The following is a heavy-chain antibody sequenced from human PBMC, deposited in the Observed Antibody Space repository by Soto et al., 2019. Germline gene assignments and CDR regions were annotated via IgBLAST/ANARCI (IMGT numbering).Heavy chain of an antibody. CDR2: VSPYSGNT. J-gene: IGHJ6*02. CDR1: GYIFVNYG. D-gene: IGHD2-2*03. V-gene: IGHV1-18*01. Sequence: QVQLVQSGDEVRKPGSSVKVSCKASGYIFVNYGIAWVRQAPGQGLEWMGLVSPYSGNTHYASKVQGRLTMTIDPSTSSAYMSLGSLPSTGPAVYYFAIMDNFVPPTPPDLLGQGTTISVSS. CDR3: AIMDNFVPPTPPDL.